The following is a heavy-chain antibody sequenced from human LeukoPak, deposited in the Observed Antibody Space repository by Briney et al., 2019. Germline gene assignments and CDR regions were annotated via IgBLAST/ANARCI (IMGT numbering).Heavy chain of an antibody. J-gene: IGHJ4*02. V-gene: IGHV4-59*08. CDR2: IYYSGAT. D-gene: IGHD3-22*01. CDR1: GGSINNYY. Sequence: PSETLSLTCTVSGGSINNYYWSWIRQPPGKGLEYIGYIYYSGATNYSPSLKSRVTMSVDTSNNQFSLQLSSVTAADTAIYYCARFSRYDNGGRYLDFWGQGTLVTVSS. CDR3: ARFSRYDNGGRYLDF.